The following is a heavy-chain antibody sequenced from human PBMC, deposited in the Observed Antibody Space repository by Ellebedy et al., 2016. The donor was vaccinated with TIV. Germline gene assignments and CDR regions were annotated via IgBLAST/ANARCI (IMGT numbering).Heavy chain of an antibody. CDR3: ARHPRPRGWFSSPRPNIPPEFDS. Sequence: MPSETLSLTCTVSGGSISSSNYYWGWIRQPPGKGLEWIGTIHYSGSTYYNPSLKSRLTISVDTSKNQFSLKLSSVTAADTAVYYCARHPRPRGWFSSPRPNIPPEFDSWGQGILVTVSS. D-gene: IGHD6-19*01. V-gene: IGHV4-39*01. CDR1: GGSISSSNYY. J-gene: IGHJ4*02. CDR2: IHYSGST.